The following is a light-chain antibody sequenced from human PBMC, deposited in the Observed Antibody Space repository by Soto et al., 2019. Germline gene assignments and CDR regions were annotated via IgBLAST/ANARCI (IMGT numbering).Light chain of an antibody. CDR1: QSVSSSY. CDR2: GTS. CDR3: QQYGSSSWT. Sequence: EIVLTQSPGTLSLSPGERATLSCRASQSVSSSYLAWYQQKPGQAPRLLIYGTSSRATAIPDRFSGSGSGTDFTLTISRLEPEDFAVYYCQQYGSSSWTFGQGSQGGNQT. V-gene: IGKV3-20*01. J-gene: IGKJ1*01.